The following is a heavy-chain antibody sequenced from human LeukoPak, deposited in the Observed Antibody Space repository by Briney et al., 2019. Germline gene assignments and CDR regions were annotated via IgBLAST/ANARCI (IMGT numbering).Heavy chain of an antibody. J-gene: IGHJ4*02. CDR1: GGSISSGDYY. D-gene: IGHD4-17*01. V-gene: IGHV4-30-4*01. CDR3: ARGPSYGDFFFDY. CDR2: IYYSGST. Sequence: SETLSLTCTVSGGSISSGDYYWSRIRQPPGKGLEWIGYIYYSGSTYYNPSLKSRVTIAVDTSKNQFSLKLSSVTAADTAVYYCARGPSYGDFFFDYRGQGTLVTVSS.